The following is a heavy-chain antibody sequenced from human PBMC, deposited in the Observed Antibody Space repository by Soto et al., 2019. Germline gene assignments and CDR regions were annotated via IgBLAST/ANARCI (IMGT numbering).Heavy chain of an antibody. CDR2: IDPSDSYT. J-gene: IGHJ2*01. D-gene: IGHD1-26*01. Sequence: EVQLVQSGAEVKKPGESLRISCKGSGYSFSSYWISWVRQMPGKGLEWMARIDPSDSYTNYSPSFQGHVTISADKSITTAYLQWSSLKASDTAIYYCARLNPGMTHAYWYFDLWGPGTLVTVSS. V-gene: IGHV5-10-1*01. CDR1: GYSFSSYW. CDR3: ARLNPGMTHAYWYFDL.